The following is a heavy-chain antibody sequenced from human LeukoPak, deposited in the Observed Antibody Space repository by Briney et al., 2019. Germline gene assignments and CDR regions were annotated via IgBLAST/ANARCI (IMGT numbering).Heavy chain of an antibody. Sequence: ASVKVSCKASGYIFTSYGISWVRQAPGQGLEWMGWISAYNGNTNYVQKLQGRVTMTTDTSTSTASMELRSLRSDDTAVYYCPTDQQWLDPARHGFDSWGQGTLVTVSS. CDR3: PTDQQWLDPARHGFDS. V-gene: IGHV1-18*01. CDR1: GYIFTSYG. CDR2: ISAYNGNT. J-gene: IGHJ4*02. D-gene: IGHD6-19*01.